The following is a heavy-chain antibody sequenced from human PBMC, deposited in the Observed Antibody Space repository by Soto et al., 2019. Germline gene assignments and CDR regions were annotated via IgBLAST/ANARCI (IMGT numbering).Heavy chain of an antibody. D-gene: IGHD3-3*02. Sequence: QVQLQESGPGLIKPSETLSVTCSVSGTSIRGYYWTWIRQPPGKGLEWIGYIYYTGTTKYNPSLKSRVTISVDPSKNQFSLRLNSVTAADTAVYYCAREVSIFGSNHFDSWGQGALVTVSS. J-gene: IGHJ4*02. CDR3: AREVSIFGSNHFDS. CDR1: GTSIRGYY. CDR2: IYYTGTT. V-gene: IGHV4-59*01.